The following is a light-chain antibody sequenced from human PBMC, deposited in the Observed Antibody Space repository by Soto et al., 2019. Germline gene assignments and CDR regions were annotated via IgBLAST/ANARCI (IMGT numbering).Light chain of an antibody. J-gene: IGKJ2*01. CDR2: DAS. V-gene: IGKV1-33*01. Sequence: DIQMTQSPSSLSASVGDRVTITCQASQDVSNSLNWYQHNPGKAPKLLIFDASTLETGVPSRFSGGGSWTAFTLTISRLQPEDLGTYYCQQYDYLTYNFGQGTKVEIK. CDR1: QDVSNS. CDR3: QQYDYLTYN.